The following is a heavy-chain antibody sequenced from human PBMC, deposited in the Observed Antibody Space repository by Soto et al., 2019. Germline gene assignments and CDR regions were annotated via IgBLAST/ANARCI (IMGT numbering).Heavy chain of an antibody. CDR2: IWYDGSNK. D-gene: IGHD4-4*01. CDR1: GFTFSSYG. Sequence: QVQLVESGGGVVQPGRSLRLSCAASGFTFSSYGMHWVRQAPGKGLEWVAVIWYDGSNKYYADSVKGRFTISRDNSKNTLYLQMKSLRAEDTAVYYCASLHDYSNRWATTRYGMDVWGQGTTVTVSS. V-gene: IGHV3-33*01. CDR3: ASLHDYSNRWATTRYGMDV. J-gene: IGHJ6*02.